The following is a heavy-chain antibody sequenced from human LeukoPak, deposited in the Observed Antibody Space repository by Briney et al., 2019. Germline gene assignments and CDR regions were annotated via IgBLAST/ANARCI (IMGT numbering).Heavy chain of an antibody. CDR3: ARYSPDYGDYFAY. D-gene: IGHD4-17*01. CDR1: GGSISTYY. J-gene: IGHJ4*02. CDR2: IYYSGST. Sequence: PSETLSLTCTLSGGSISTYYWSWIRQPPGKGLEWIGYIYYSGSTNYNPSLKSRVTISLDTSKNQFSLKLSSVTAADTAVYCCARYSPDYGDYFAYWGQGALVTVSS. V-gene: IGHV4-59*01.